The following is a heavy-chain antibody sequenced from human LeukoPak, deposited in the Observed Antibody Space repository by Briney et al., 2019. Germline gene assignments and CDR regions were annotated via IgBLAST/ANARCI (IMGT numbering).Heavy chain of an antibody. CDR1: GFTFSNYA. CDR2: ISGSGRNT. D-gene: IGHD6-13*01. J-gene: IGHJ4*02. Sequence: GGSLRLSCAASGFTFSNYAMSWVRQAPGKGLEWVSTISGSGRNTYYADSVKGRFTISRDNSKNTLYLQTNSLKAEDTAVYYCAKGSDYSSSWWFDYWGQGTLVTVSS. V-gene: IGHV3-23*01. CDR3: AKGSDYSSSWWFDY.